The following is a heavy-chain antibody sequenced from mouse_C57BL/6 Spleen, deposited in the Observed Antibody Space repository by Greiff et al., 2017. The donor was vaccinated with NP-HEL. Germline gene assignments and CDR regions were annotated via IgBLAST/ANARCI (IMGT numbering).Heavy chain of an antibody. CDR2: IYPGDGDT. D-gene: IGHD2-1*01. CDR3: AREGGIYYGKRDYAMDY. Sequence: VQLQQSGAELVKPGASVKISCKASGYAFRSYWMNWVKQRPGKGLEWIGQIYPGDGDTNYNGKFKGKATLTADKSSSTAYMQLSSLTSEDSAVYFCAREGGIYYGKRDYAMDYWGQGTSVTVSS. CDR1: GYAFRSYW. J-gene: IGHJ4*01. V-gene: IGHV1-80*01.